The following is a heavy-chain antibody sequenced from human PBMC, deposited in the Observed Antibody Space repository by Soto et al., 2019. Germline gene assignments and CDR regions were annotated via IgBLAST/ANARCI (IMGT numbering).Heavy chain of an antibody. V-gene: IGHV3-53*01. CDR3: ARDLRTLYGMDV. J-gene: IGHJ6*02. CDR1: GFTVISNY. Sequence: GGSLRLSCAASGFTVISNYMSWVRQAPGKGLEWVSVIYSGGSTYYADSVKGRFTISRDNSKNTLYLQMNSLRAEDTAVYYCARDLRTLYGMDVWGQGTTVTVSS. CDR2: IYSGGST.